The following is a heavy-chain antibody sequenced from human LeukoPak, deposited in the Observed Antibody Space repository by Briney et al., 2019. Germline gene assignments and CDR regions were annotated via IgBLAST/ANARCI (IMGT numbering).Heavy chain of an antibody. V-gene: IGHV4-39*01. CDR3: AREEHNYYYGMDV. D-gene: IGHD2-21*01. Sequence: SQTLSLTCTVSGVSISSGGYYWSWIRQPPGKGLERIGSIYYSGSTYYNPSLKSRVTISVDTSKNQFSLKLSSVTAADTAVYYCAREEHNYYYGMDVWGQGTTVTVSS. CDR1: GVSISSGGYY. CDR2: IYYSGST. J-gene: IGHJ6*02.